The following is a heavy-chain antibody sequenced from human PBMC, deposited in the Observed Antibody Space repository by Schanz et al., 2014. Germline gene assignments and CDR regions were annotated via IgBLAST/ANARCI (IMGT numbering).Heavy chain of an antibody. CDR3: ARVALPGYSSPRDAFDI. CDR1: GFTFSDAW. Sequence: EVQLVESGGGLVKPGGFLRLSCAASGFTFSDAWMSWVRQAPGKGLEWVSYISSASSTINYADSVKGRFTISRDNAKNSLYLQMNGLRAEDTAVYYCARVALPGYSSPRDAFDIWGQGTMVTVSS. D-gene: IGHD5-18*01. V-gene: IGHV3-48*04. CDR2: ISSASSTI. J-gene: IGHJ3*02.